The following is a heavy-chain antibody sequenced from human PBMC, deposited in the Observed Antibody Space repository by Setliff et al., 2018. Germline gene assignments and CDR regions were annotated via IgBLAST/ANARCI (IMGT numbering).Heavy chain of an antibody. V-gene: IGHV5-10-1*01. Sequence: PGESLKISCKASGYSFSNFWINWVRQLPGKGLEWMGRIEPTDSYTNYSPSFQGHVTISIDKSITTAYLHWSSLKASDTAMYYCTRGGYDSGVWGQGTLVTAS. J-gene: IGHJ4*02. CDR2: IEPTDSYT. D-gene: IGHD6-25*01. CDR3: TRGGYDSGV. CDR1: GYSFSNFW.